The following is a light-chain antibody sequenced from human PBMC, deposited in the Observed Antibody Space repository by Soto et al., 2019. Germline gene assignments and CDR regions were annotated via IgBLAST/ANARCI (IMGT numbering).Light chain of an antibody. J-gene: IGLJ1*01. V-gene: IGLV2-11*01. CDR2: DVS. CDR3: CSYAGSYTYV. CDR1: SSDVGGYNY. Sequence: QSVLTQPRSVSGSPGQLVTISCTGTSSDVGGYNYVSWYQQHPGKAPKLMIYDVSKRPSGVPDRFSGSKSGNTASLTISGLQAEDGADYYCCSYAGSYTYVFGTGTKLTVL.